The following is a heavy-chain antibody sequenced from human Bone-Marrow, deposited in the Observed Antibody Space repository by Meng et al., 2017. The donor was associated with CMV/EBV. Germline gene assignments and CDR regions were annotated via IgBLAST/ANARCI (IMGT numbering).Heavy chain of an antibody. J-gene: IGHJ4*02. V-gene: IGHV1-46*01. D-gene: IGHD6-19*01. Sequence: ASVKVSCKASGYTFIDYYLHWVRQAPGQGLEWMGIIDPSGDNTRYAQKFQDRVTMTRDTSTSTVYLELSSLTSDDTAVYYCARFTYSSRWSGDYWAKGTLVTVPS. CDR1: GYTFIDYY. CDR3: ARFTYSSRWSGDY. CDR2: IDPSGDNT.